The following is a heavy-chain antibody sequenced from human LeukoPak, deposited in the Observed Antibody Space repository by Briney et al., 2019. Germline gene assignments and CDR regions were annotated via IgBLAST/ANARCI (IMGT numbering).Heavy chain of an antibody. Sequence: ASVKVSRKSAVYTFTSHDINWVRQAAGQGLEWMGWMNPTSGYTGYAQKFQGRITLTRDTSISTAYMELSSLRSDDTAVYYCARMRGYSLGYWYLDVWGRGTLVSVSS. V-gene: IGHV1-8*01. J-gene: IGHJ2*01. D-gene: IGHD5-18*01. CDR1: VYTFTSHD. CDR2: MNPTSGYT. CDR3: ARMRGYSLGYWYLDV.